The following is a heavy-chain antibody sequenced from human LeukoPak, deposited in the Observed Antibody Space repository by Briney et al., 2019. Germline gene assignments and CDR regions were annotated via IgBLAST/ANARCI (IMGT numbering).Heavy chain of an antibody. D-gene: IGHD4-23*01. V-gene: IGHV4-34*01. CDR1: GGSFSGYY. CDR3: ARATKSDYGGNQNFDY. Sequence: SETLSLTCAVYGGSFSGYYWSWIRQPPGKGLEWIGEINHSGSTSYNPSLKSRVTISVDTSKNQFSLKLSSVTAADTAVYYCARATKSDYGGNQNFDYWGQGTLVTVSS. J-gene: IGHJ4*02. CDR2: INHSGST.